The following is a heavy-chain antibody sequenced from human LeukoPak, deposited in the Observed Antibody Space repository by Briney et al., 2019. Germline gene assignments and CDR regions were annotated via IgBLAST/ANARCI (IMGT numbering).Heavy chain of an antibody. Sequence: GGSLRLSCAASGFTFSSYAMSWVRQAPGKGLEWVSAISSSGGSTYYADSVKGRFTISRDNSKNTLYLQMNSLRAEDTAVYYCAKVAIFGVVSSYFDYWGQGTLVTVSS. CDR2: ISSSGGST. CDR1: GFTFSSYA. V-gene: IGHV3-23*01. CDR3: AKVAIFGVVSSYFDY. D-gene: IGHD3-3*01. J-gene: IGHJ4*02.